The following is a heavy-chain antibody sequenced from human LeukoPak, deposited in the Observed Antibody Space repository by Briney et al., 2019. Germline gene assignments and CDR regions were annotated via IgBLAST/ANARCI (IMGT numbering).Heavy chain of an antibody. Sequence: PGRSLRLSCAASGFTFSSYGMHWVRQAPGKGLEWVAVIWYDGSNKYYADSVKGRFTISRGNSKNTLYLQMNSLRAEDTAVYYCARGAEWLRFDFDYWGQGTLVTVSS. J-gene: IGHJ4*02. CDR2: IWYDGSNK. D-gene: IGHD5-12*01. CDR3: ARGAEWLRFDFDY. V-gene: IGHV3-33*01. CDR1: GFTFSSYG.